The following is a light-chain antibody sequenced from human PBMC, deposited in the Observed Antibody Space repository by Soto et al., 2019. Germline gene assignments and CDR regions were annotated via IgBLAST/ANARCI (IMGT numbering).Light chain of an antibody. Sequence: EIVMTQSPATLSLSPGERATLSCRASQSVSSNVAWYQQIPGQTPRLLISGASTRATGIPVRFSGSGSGTEFTLTISSLQSEDFAVYYCHQYDDGPYTFGQGTKVEI. J-gene: IGKJ2*01. CDR1: QSVSSN. CDR3: HQYDDGPYT. V-gene: IGKV3-15*01. CDR2: GAS.